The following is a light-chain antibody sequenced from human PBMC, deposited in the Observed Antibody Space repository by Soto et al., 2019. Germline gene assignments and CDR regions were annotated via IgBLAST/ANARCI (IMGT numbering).Light chain of an antibody. CDR3: QHRDSYST. CDR1: QGISSY. J-gene: IGKJ5*01. Sequence: DIQLTQSPSFLSASVGDRVTITCRASQGISSYLAWYQQKPGKAPKLLIYAASTLQSGVPSRFSGSGTGTVVTLASNSLQPEDFETYYCQHRDSYSTFGQGTRLEIK. CDR2: AAS. V-gene: IGKV1-9*01.